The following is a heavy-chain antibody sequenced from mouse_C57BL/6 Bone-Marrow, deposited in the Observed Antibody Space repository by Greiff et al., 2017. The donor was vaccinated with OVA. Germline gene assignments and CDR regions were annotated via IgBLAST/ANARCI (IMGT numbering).Heavy chain of an antibody. Sequence: QVQLQQPGAELVKPGASVKLSCKASGYTFTSYWMHWVKQRPGQGLEWIGMIHPNSGSTNYNEKFKSKATLTVDKSSSTAYMQLSSLTSEDSAVYYCARLRNWETWYFEDWGTGTTVTVSS. J-gene: IGHJ1*03. CDR1: GYTFTSYW. D-gene: IGHD4-1*02. CDR3: ARLRNWETWYFED. CDR2: IHPNSGST. V-gene: IGHV1-64*01.